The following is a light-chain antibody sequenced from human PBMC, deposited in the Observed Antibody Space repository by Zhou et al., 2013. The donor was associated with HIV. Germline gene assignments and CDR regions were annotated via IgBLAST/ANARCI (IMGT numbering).Light chain of an antibody. V-gene: IGKV1-NL1*01. CDR1: QGISDS. J-gene: IGKJ3*01. CDR2: AAS. Sequence: DIQMTQSPPSLSASVGDRVTITCRASQGISDSLAWYQQKPGKAPKLLLSAASRLESGVPSRFSGSGSGTDYTLTVSSLQPGDFATYYCQQYYSTPLTFGPGTKVDIK. CDR3: QQYYSTPLT.